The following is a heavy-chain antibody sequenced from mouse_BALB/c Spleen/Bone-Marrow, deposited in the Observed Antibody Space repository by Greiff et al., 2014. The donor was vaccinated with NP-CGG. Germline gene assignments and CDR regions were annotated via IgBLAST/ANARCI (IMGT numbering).Heavy chain of an antibody. J-gene: IGHJ4*01. D-gene: IGHD2-3*01. CDR2: IAPGTGTT. CDR3: ERYDYAMDY. V-gene: IGHV1S41*01. Sequence: DLVKPGASVKLSCKASGYTFTNFWINWIKQRPGQGLEWIGRIAPGTGTTYYNEMFKGKATLTVDTSSSTAYIQLISLSSEDAAVYFCERYDYAMDYWGQGTSVTVSS. CDR1: GYTFTNFW.